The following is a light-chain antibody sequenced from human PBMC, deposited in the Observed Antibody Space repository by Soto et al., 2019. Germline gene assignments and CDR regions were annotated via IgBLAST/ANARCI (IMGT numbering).Light chain of an antibody. Sequence: EIVMTQSPVTLSVSPGERATLSCRASQSVSTNLAWYHQKPCQAPRLLIYGASTRATDIPARFSGSGSGTEFTLTISSLQSEDFAVYYCQQYNNWPLTFGGGTKVDIK. CDR1: QSVSTN. J-gene: IGKJ4*01. CDR2: GAS. CDR3: QQYNNWPLT. V-gene: IGKV3-15*01.